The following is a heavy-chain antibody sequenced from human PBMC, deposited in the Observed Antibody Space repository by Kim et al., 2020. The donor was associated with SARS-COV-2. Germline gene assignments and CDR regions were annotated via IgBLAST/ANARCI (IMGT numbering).Heavy chain of an antibody. CDR3: ARGFLHYGSGSLDY. CDR1: GYSFTSYD. Sequence: ASVKVSCKASGYSFTSYDVNWVRQTTGQGLEWMGWMKPNTGNTGYVQKFQGRLTFTRNTSISTVYMELSSLTSDDTAVYYCARGFLHYGSGSLDYWGQGTLVTVSS. J-gene: IGHJ4*02. CDR2: MKPNTGNT. D-gene: IGHD3-10*01. V-gene: IGHV1-8*01.